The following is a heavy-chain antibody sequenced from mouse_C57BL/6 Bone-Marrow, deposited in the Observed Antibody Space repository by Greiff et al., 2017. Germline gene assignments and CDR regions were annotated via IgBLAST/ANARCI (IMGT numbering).Heavy chain of an antibody. Sequence: QVQLQQPGAELVKPGASVKLSCKASGYTFTSYWMHWVKQRPGQGLEWIGMIHPNSGSTNYNEKFKSKATLTVDKSSSTAYMQLSSLTSEDSAVYYCARGGGYYFYWYFDVWGTGTTVTVSS. V-gene: IGHV1-64*01. CDR2: IHPNSGST. CDR3: ARGGGYYFYWYFDV. D-gene: IGHD2-3*01. CDR1: GYTFTSYW. J-gene: IGHJ1*03.